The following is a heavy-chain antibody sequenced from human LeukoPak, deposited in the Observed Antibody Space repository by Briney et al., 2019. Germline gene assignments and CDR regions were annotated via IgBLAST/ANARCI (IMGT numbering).Heavy chain of an antibody. V-gene: IGHV3-7*01. J-gene: IGHJ4*02. Sequence: GGSLRLSCAASGFTFSSYWMSWVRQAPGKGLEWVANIKQDGSEKYYVDSVKGRFTISRDNAKNSLYLQMNSLRAEDTAVYYCARHFSLRYFDWLFDSCYFDYWGQGTLVTVSS. CDR1: GFTFSSYW. CDR3: ARHFSLRYFDWLFDSCYFDY. D-gene: IGHD3-9*01. CDR2: IKQDGSEK.